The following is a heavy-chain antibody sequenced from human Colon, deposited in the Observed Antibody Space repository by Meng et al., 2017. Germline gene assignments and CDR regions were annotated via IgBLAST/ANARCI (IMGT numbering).Heavy chain of an antibody. J-gene: IGHJ4*02. V-gene: IGHV4-4*02. CDR3: ARHLGWEFDY. CDR1: GVSTTSSNW. CDR2: IDLSGKT. D-gene: IGHD6-19*01. Sequence: QVPLQVPGPGLVSPSGPLSPTWPVSGVSTTSSNWWSWVRQAPGKGMEWIGQIDLSGKTDYNPSLKSRVTISLDKSMNQLFLEVYFVTAADTAIYYCARHLGWEFDYWGPGNLVTSPQ.